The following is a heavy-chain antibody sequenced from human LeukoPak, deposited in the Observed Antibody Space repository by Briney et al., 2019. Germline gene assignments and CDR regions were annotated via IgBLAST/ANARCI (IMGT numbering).Heavy chain of an antibody. CDR2: INHSGST. D-gene: IGHD4-23*01. CDR3: ARGWYGGNSGAIHFDY. Sequence: PAETLSLTCAVYGGSFSGYYWSWIRQPPGKGLEWIGEINHSGSTNYNPSLNRRVTISVETSKYQFALKLSSVTAAETAVYNCARGWYGGNSGAIHFDYWGRGTLVTVSS. CDR1: GGSFSGYY. V-gene: IGHV4-34*01. J-gene: IGHJ4*02.